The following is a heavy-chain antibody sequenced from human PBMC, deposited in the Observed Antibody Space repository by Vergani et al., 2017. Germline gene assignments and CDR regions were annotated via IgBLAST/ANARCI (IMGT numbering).Heavy chain of an antibody. CDR3: ARELRVIYKRFEP. D-gene: IGHD3-10*01. CDR2: TWYDGNNK. J-gene: IGHJ5*02. CDR1: GFTFNQYG. Sequence: QVQLVESGGGVVQPGRSLRLSCAASGFTFNQYGMHWVRPAPGKGLEWVAVTWYDGNNKQYADSVKGRFTISRDNSKSTMYLQMNSLRDEDTGVYYCARELRVIYKRFEPWGQGTLVTVSS. V-gene: IGHV3-33*01.